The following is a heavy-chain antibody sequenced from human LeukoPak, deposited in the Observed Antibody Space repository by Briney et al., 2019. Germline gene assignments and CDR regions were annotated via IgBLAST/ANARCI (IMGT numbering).Heavy chain of an antibody. CDR3: AKMEGQRLYDYCMDV. J-gene: IGHJ6*03. CDR1: GFAFSNFA. D-gene: IGHD3-3*01. CDR2: MSGSGYYT. Sequence: GGSLRLSCAASGFAFSNFAMSWVRQAPGKGLEWVSAMSGSGYYTYYVESVKGRFTISRDNSKNTLYLHMNSPRADDTAVYYCAKMEGQRLYDYCMDVWGRGTTVTVSS. V-gene: IGHV3-23*01.